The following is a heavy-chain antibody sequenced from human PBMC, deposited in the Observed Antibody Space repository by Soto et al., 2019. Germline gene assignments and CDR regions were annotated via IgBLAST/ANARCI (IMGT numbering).Heavy chain of an antibody. Sequence: ASVKVSCKASGYTFTSYGITWVRQAPGQGLEWMGWISVHNGKTTYAQKLQGRVTMTTDTSTSTAFMELRSLRSDDTALYYCARRPSADWFDAWGQGTLVTVPQ. J-gene: IGHJ5*02. CDR1: GYTFTSYG. CDR2: ISVHNGKT. V-gene: IGHV1-18*01. D-gene: IGHD2-2*01. CDR3: ARRPSADWFDA.